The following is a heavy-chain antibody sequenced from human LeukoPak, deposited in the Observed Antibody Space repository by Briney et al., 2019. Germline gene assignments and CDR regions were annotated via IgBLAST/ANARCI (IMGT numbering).Heavy chain of an antibody. J-gene: IGHJ5*02. CDR3: ARHYGP. Sequence: SSETLSLTCAVYGGSFSGYYWSWIRQPPGKGLEWIGEINHSGSTYYNPSLKSRVTIPVDTSKNQFSLKLNSVTAADTAVYYCARHYGPWGQGTLVTVSS. D-gene: IGHD3-16*01. CDR1: GGSFSGYY. V-gene: IGHV4-34*01. CDR2: INHSGST.